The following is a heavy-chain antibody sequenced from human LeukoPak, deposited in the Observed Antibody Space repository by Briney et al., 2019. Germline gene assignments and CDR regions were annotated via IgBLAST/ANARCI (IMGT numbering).Heavy chain of an antibody. D-gene: IGHD5-24*01. V-gene: IGHV3-23*01. CDR3: AKGPRDGYNALDY. J-gene: IGHJ4*02. CDR2: IGSSGANT. CDR1: GFTFSSYA. Sequence: GGSLRLSCAASGFTFSSYAMSWVRQAPGTGLEWVSAIGSSGANTYYADSVKGRFTISRDNSKNTLYLQMNSLRAEDTAVYFCAKGPRDGYNALDYWGQGTLVTVSS.